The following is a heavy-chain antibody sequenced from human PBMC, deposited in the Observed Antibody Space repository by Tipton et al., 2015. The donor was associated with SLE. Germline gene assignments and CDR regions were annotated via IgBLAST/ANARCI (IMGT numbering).Heavy chain of an antibody. CDR1: GGSISSGSYY. D-gene: IGHD3-10*01. Sequence: TLSLTCTVSGGSISSGSYYWSWIRQPAGNGLEWIGYIYTSGSTNYNPSLKSRVTISVDTSKNQFSLKLSSVTAADTAGYYCARVAGDYYYYDMDVWGQGTTVTVSS. J-gene: IGHJ6*02. V-gene: IGHV4-61*09. CDR3: ARVAGDYYYYDMDV. CDR2: IYTSGST.